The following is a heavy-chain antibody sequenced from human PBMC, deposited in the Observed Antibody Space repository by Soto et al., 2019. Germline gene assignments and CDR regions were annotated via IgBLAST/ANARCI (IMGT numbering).Heavy chain of an antibody. J-gene: IGHJ4*02. CDR2: MNPSSGNT. Sequence: QVQLVQSGAEVKKPGASVKVSCKASGYTFTSYDINWVRQATGQGLEWMGWMNPSSGNTGYAQKFEGRVTMTRNTSIGTAYMELSSLRSEDTAVYYCARAPVWDGYNYYSFDYWGQGTLITVSS. V-gene: IGHV1-8*01. CDR1: GYTFTSYD. D-gene: IGHD5-12*01. CDR3: ARAPVWDGYNYYSFDY.